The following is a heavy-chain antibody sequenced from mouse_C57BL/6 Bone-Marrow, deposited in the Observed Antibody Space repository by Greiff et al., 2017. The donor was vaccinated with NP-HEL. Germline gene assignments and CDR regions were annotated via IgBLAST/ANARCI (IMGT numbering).Heavy chain of an antibody. CDR1: GYTFTSYW. D-gene: IGHD4-1*01. CDR2: IYPSDSET. CDR3: ARWNWCFDY. V-gene: IGHV1-61*01. Sequence: VQLQQPGAELVRPGSSVKLSCKASGYTFTSYWMDWVKQRPGQGLEWIGNIYPSDSETHYNQKFKDKATLTVDKSSSTAYMQLSSLTSEDSAVYYCARWNWCFDYWGQGTTLTVSS. J-gene: IGHJ2*01.